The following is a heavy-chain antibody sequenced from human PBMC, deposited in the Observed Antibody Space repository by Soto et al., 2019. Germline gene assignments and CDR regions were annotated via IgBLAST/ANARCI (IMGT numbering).Heavy chain of an antibody. CDR2: ISYDGSNK. V-gene: IGHV3-30*18. D-gene: IGHD5-12*01. Sequence: GGSLRLSCAASGFTFSSYWMSWVRQAPGKGLEWVAVISYDGSNKYYADSVKGRFTISRDNSKNTLYLQMNSLRAEDTAVYYCAKDSASYGGYLYYYGMDVWGQGTTVTVSS. CDR3: AKDSASYGGYLYYYGMDV. J-gene: IGHJ6*02. CDR1: GFTFSSYW.